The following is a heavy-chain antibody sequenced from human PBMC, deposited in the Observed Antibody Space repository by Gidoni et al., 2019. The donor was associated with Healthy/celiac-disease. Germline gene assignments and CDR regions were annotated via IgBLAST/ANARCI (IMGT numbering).Heavy chain of an antibody. CDR2: IYYSGST. J-gene: IGHJ5*02. CDR1: GGSISSSSYY. Sequence: QLQLQESRPALVKPSETLSPTCTVSGGSISSSSYYWGWIRQPPGKGLEWIGSIYYSGSTYYNPSLKSRVTISVDTSKNQFSVKLSSVTAADTAVYYCARQGENAFDPWGQRTLVTVSS. V-gene: IGHV4-39*01. D-gene: IGHD3-16*01. CDR3: ARQGENAFDP.